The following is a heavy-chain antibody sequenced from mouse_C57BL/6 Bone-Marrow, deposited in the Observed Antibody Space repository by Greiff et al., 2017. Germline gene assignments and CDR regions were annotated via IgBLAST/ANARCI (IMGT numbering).Heavy chain of an antibody. CDR2: ISSGGDYI. V-gene: IGHV5-9-1*02. CDR1: GFTFSSYA. CDR3: TRENCGSSPDWFAD. Sequence: EVQRVESGEGLVKPGGSLKLSCAASGFTFSSYAMSWVRQTPEQRLEWVAYISSGGDYIYYADTVKGRFTISRDNARNTLYLQMSSLKSENAAMYYCTRENCGSSPDWFADWGQGTLVTVSA. J-gene: IGHJ3*01. D-gene: IGHD1-1*01.